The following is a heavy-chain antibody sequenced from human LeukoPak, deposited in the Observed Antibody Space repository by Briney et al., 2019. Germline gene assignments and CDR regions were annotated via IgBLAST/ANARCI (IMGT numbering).Heavy chain of an antibody. D-gene: IGHD4-11*01. V-gene: IGHV3-21*01. CDR1: GFTFRTYS. CDR2: ISSTSYSK. Sequence: GGSLRLSCAGSGFTFRTYSMNWFRQAPGKGLEWVSSISSTSYSKYYADSVKGRFTISRDDSQKTVYLEMNSLRTEDTAMYYCAKDAQRGFDYSNSLEYWGPGTLVTVSS. J-gene: IGHJ4*02. CDR3: AKDAQRGFDYSNSLEY.